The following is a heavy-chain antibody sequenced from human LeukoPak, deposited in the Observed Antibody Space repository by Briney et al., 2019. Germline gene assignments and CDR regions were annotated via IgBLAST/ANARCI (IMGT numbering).Heavy chain of an antibody. J-gene: IGHJ5*02. CDR1: GYTFTSYD. CDR2: INPNSGGT. CDR3: ARGIRALNWFDP. Sequence: GASVKVSCKASGYTFTSYDINWVRQATGQGLEWMGWINPNSGGTNYAQKFQGWVTMTRDTSISTAYMELSRLRSDDTAVYYCARGIRALNWFDPWGQGTLVTVSS. V-gene: IGHV1-2*04.